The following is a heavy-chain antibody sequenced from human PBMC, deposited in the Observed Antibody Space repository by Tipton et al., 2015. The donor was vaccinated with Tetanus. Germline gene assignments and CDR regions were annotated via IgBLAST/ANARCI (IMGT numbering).Heavy chain of an antibody. J-gene: IGHJ5*02. D-gene: IGHD3-10*01. V-gene: IGHV1-8*01. Sequence: QVQLVQSGAEVKKPGASVKVSCKASGYTFTSYDINWVRQATGQGLEWMGWMNPNSGNTGYAQKFQGRVTMTRNTSIRTAYMELSSLRSEDTAVYYGARVTYGWTWFDPWGQGTLVTVSS. CDR3: ARVTYGWTWFDP. CDR2: MNPNSGNT. CDR1: GYTFTSYD.